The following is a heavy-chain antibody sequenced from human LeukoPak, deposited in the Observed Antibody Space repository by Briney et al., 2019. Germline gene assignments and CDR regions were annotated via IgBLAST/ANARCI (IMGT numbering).Heavy chain of an antibody. D-gene: IGHD2-2*01. V-gene: IGHV5-51*01. CDR2: IYPGDSDT. Sequence: GESLKISCNGSGYSFTSYWIGWVRQMPGKGLEWMGIIYPGDSDTRYSPSFQGQVTISADKSISTAYLQWSSLKASDTAMYYCARDPSNQLLFHSYGMDVWGQGTTVTVSS. CDR3: ARDPSNQLLFHSYGMDV. J-gene: IGHJ6*02. CDR1: GYSFTSYW.